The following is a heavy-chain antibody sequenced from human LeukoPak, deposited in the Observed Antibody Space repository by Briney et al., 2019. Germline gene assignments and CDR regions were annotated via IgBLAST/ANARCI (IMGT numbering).Heavy chain of an antibody. D-gene: IGHD3-10*01. CDR1: GYTFTSYD. CDR2: MNPNSGNT. J-gene: IGHJ6*02. Sequence: ASVKVSCKASGYTFTSYDINWVRQATGQGLEWMGWMNPNSGNTGYAQKFQGRVTMTRNTSISTAYMELSSLRSEDTAVYYCARGALKVLWFGELFPYYYYGMDVWGQGTTVTVSS. V-gene: IGHV1-8*01. CDR3: ARGALKVLWFGELFPYYYYGMDV.